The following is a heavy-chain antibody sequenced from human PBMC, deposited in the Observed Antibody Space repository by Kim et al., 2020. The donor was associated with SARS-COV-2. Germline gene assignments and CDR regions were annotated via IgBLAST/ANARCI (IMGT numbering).Heavy chain of an antibody. CDR1: GFTFSSYA. D-gene: IGHD3-10*01. CDR2: ISGSAGTT. CDR3: AKEISDSGSYYNGFAY. V-gene: IGHV3-23*01. Sequence: GGSLRLSCAASGFTFSSYAMNWVRQAPGKGLEWVSGISGSAGTTYYADSVKGRFTISRDNSKNTLYLQMNSLRAEDTALYYCAKEISDSGSYYNGFAYWRQGPLV. J-gene: IGHJ5*01.